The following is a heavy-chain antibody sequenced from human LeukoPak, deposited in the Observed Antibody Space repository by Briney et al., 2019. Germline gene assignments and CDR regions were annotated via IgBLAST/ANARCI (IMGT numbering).Heavy chain of an antibody. J-gene: IGHJ4*02. CDR3: AKGRWFGESTPHY. CDR1: GGSISSYY. CDR2: IYYSGST. V-gene: IGHV4-59*01. Sequence: SETLSLTCTVSGGSISSYYWSWIRQPPGKGLEWIGYIYYSGSTNYNPSLKSRVTISVDTSKNQFSLKLSSVTAADTAVYYCAKGRWFGESTPHYWGQGTLVTVSS. D-gene: IGHD3-10*01.